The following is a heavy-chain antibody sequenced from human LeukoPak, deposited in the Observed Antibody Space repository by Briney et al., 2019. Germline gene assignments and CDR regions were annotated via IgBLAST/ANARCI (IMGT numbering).Heavy chain of an antibody. CDR2: IYYSGST. D-gene: IGHD5-12*01. J-gene: IGHJ4*02. V-gene: IGHV4-59*08. Sequence: PSETLSLTCAVSGGSISSYYWSWLRQPPGKGLEWIGYIYYSGSTNYNPSLKSRVTISVDTSKNQFSLKLSSVTAADTAVYYCAGYSGSWGPIDYWGQGTLVTVSS. CDR3: AGYSGSWGPIDY. CDR1: GGSISSYY.